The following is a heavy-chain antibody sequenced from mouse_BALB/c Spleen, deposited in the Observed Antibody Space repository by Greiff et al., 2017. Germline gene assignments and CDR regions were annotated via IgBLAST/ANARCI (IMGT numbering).Heavy chain of an antibody. CDR2: INPGSGGT. J-gene: IGHJ4*01. Sequence: QVQLKESGAELVRPGTSVKVSCKASGYAFTNYLIEWVKQRPGQGLEWIGVINPGSGGTNYNEKFKGKATLTADKSSSTAYMQLSSLTSDDSAVYFCARELAMDYWGQGTSVTVSS. CDR3: ARELAMDY. CDR1: GYAFTNYL. V-gene: IGHV1-54*01.